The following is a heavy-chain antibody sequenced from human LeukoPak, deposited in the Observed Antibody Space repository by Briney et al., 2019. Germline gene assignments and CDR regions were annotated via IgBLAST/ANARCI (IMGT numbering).Heavy chain of an antibody. CDR3: VRDSVRGYSGYGNDGFEI. CDR1: GFTFSTYP. V-gene: IGHV3-23*01. D-gene: IGHD5-12*01. CDR2: ISSGGTDT. J-gene: IGHJ3*02. Sequence: GGSLRLSCAASGFTFSTYPISWVRQAPGKGLEWVSAISSGGTDTYYADSVKGRFTISRDNSKNTLYLQMNSLRAEDTAVYYCVRDSVRGYSGYGNDGFEIWGQGTMVTVSS.